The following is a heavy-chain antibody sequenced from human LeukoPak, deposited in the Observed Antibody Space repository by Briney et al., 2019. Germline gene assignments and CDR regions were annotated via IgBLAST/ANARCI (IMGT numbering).Heavy chain of an antibody. CDR2: IYHSGNT. V-gene: IGHV4-30-2*01. J-gene: IGHJ4*02. CDR1: GGSISSGGYS. CDR3: VRGGGNPSYFDS. D-gene: IGHD4-23*01. Sequence: SETLSLTCAVSGGSISSGGYSWSWIRQPPGKGLEWIGYIYHSGNTYYNPSLKSRVTMSVDRSKNQFSLKLNSVTAADTAVYYRVRGGGNPSYFDSWGQGTLVTVSS.